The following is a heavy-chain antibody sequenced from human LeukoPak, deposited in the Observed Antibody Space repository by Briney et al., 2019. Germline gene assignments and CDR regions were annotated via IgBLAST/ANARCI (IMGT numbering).Heavy chain of an antibody. Sequence: GASVKVSCKASGYNFAEYGVTWVRQAPGQGLEWQGWINSYSGNTNYAQKVQGRVTLTSDTSRRTAYMELRSLRYEDTAVYYCARVRTVITPVPDYWGQGTLVTVAS. CDR1: GYNFAEYG. D-gene: IGHD4-23*01. J-gene: IGHJ4*02. CDR2: INSYSGNT. V-gene: IGHV1-18*01. CDR3: ARVRTVITPVPDY.